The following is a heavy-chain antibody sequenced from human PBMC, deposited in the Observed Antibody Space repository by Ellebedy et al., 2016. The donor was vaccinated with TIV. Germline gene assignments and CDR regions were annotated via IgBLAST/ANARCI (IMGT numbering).Heavy chain of an antibody. V-gene: IGHV3-9*01. CDR2: ISWNSGAI. Sequence: GGSLRLXCAASGFTFEDYAMHWVRQPPGKGLEWVSIISWNSGAIYYADSVKGRFTISRDNAQKSLFLQMNSLKPEDTALYFCARDHYYDNSGYHYFDYWGQGTLVTVSS. CDR1: GFTFEDYA. J-gene: IGHJ4*02. D-gene: IGHD3-22*01. CDR3: ARDHYYDNSGYHYFDY.